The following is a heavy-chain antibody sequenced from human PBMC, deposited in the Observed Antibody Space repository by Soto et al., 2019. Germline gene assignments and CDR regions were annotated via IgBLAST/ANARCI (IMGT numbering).Heavy chain of an antibody. D-gene: IGHD3-10*01. Sequence: QVQLVQSGAEVKKPGASVKVSCKASGYTFSSYYLHWLRQAPGQGPEWMGVISPGGGSTTYAQKFHGXXIXTXXTSTSTVYMEVSSLTSEDTAAYYCARVGINSAFDYWGQGTLVIVS. V-gene: IGHV1-46*01. CDR2: ISPGGGST. CDR1: GYTFSSYY. CDR3: ARVGINSAFDY. J-gene: IGHJ4*02.